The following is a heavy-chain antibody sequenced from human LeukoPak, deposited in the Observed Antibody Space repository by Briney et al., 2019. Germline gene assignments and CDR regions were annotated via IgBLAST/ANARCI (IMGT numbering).Heavy chain of an antibody. CDR1: GYTFTSYG. D-gene: IGHD6-25*01. CDR2: INPNSGGT. CDR3: ARQSSGFFASNY. J-gene: IGHJ4*02. Sequence: ASVKVSCKASGYTFTSYGISWVRQAPGQGLEWMGWINPNSGGTNYAQDFQGRVTMTRDPSISTAYMELSRLRSDDTAVYFCARQSSGFFASNYWGRGTLVTVSS. V-gene: IGHV1-2*02.